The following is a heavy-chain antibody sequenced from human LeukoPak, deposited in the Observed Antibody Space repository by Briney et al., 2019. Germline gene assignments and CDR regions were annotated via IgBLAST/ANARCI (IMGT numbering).Heavy chain of an antibody. D-gene: IGHD3-3*01. Sequence: SETLSLTCAVYGGSFSGYYWSWIRQPPGKGLEWIGEINHSGSTNYNPSLKSRVTISVDTSKNQFSLKLSSVTAADTAVYYCARDLGITIFGEDAFDIWGQGTMVTVSS. V-gene: IGHV4-34*01. J-gene: IGHJ3*02. CDR3: ARDLGITIFGEDAFDI. CDR1: GGSFSGYY. CDR2: INHSGST.